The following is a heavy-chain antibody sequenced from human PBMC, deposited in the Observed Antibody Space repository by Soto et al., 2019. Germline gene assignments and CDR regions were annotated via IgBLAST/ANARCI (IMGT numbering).Heavy chain of an antibody. J-gene: IGHJ6*02. CDR1: GFSFSASW. D-gene: IGHD3-3*01. Sequence: PGGSLRLSCATSGFSFSASWMAWVRQAPGKGLEWVADIKQDGSEKNYVDSVKGRFTISRDNAKNSLYLQMNSLRAEDTAVYYCARVYDFWSGYPNPYYYYYGMDVWGQGTTVTVSS. CDR3: ARVYDFWSGYPNPYYYYYGMDV. CDR2: IKQDGSEK. V-gene: IGHV3-7*03.